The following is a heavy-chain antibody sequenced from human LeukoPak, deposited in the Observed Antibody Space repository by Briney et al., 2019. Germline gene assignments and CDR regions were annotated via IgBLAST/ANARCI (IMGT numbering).Heavy chain of an antibody. V-gene: IGHV3-23*01. D-gene: IGHD1-26*01. J-gene: IGHJ4*02. CDR1: GFTFSSYA. Sequence: GGSLRLSCAASGFTFSSYAMSWVRQAPGKGLEWVLAISGSGGSTYYADSVKGRFTISRDNSKNTLYLQMNSLRAEDTAVYYCARDRSGSYYGIDYWGQGTLVTVSS. CDR2: ISGSGGST. CDR3: ARDRSGSYYGIDY.